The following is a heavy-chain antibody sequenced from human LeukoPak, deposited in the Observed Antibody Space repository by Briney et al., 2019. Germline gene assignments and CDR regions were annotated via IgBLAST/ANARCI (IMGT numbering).Heavy chain of an antibody. Sequence: ASVKVSCKASGYTFTGYYMHWVRQAPGQGLEWMGWINPNSGGTNYAQKFQGRVTMTRDTSISTAYMELSRLRSDDTAVYYCARDRSGYDVFDYWGQGTLVTVSS. V-gene: IGHV1-2*02. J-gene: IGHJ4*02. D-gene: IGHD3-3*01. CDR3: ARDRSGYDVFDY. CDR2: INPNSGGT. CDR1: GYTFTGYY.